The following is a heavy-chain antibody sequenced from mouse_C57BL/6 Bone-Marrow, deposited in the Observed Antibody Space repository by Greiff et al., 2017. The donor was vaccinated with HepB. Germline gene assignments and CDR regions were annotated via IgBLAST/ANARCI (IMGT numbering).Heavy chain of an antibody. CDR3: ARDALTGGDYAMDY. J-gene: IGHJ4*01. CDR2: SRNKANDYTT. Sequence: EVKVVESGGGLVQSGRSLRLSCATSGFTFSDFYMEWVRQAPGKGLEWIAASRNKANDYTTEYSASVKGRFIVSRDTSQSILYLQTNALRAEDTAIYYCARDALTGGDYAMDYWGQGTSVTVSS. D-gene: IGHD4-1*01. V-gene: IGHV7-1*01. CDR1: GFTFSDFY.